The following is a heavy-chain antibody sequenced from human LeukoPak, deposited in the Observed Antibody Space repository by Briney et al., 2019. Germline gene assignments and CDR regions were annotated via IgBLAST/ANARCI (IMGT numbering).Heavy chain of an antibody. J-gene: IGHJ4*02. CDR1: GITFSSNW. V-gene: IGHV3-74*01. CDR2: INGDGSST. CDR3: VKAVYSSSRFDY. Sequence: PGGSLRLSCAASGITFSSNWMHWVRQAPGKGLVWVSRINGDGSSTNYVDSVKGRFTISRDNAKNTLYLQMNSLRAEDTAVYYCVKAVYSSSRFDYWGQGTLATVSA. D-gene: IGHD6-13*01.